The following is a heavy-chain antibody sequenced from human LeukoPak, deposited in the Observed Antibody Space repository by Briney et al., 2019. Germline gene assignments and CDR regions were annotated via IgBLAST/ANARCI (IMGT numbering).Heavy chain of an antibody. CDR3: ARDLAGTTASYAFDI. CDR2: ISSSSSYI. V-gene: IGHV3-21*01. CDR1: GFTFSSYS. Sequence: GGSLRLSCAASGFTFSSYSMNWVRQAPGKGLEWVSSISSSSSYIYYADSVKGRFTISRDNAKNSLYLQMNSLRAEDTAVYYCARDLAGTTASYAFDIWGQGTMVTVSS. J-gene: IGHJ3*02. D-gene: IGHD1-1*01.